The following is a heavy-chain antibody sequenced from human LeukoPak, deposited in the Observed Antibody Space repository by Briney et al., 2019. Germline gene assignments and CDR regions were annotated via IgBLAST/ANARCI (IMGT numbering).Heavy chain of an antibody. V-gene: IGHV3-21*01. CDR3: ARAGGGGLGYSDY. J-gene: IGHJ4*02. CDR2: IISRSSYI. Sequence: GGSLSLSCAASGFTFSSYSMNWVRQAPGGGLEWVSSIISRSSYIYYADSVKGRFTISRDNAKNSLYLQMNSLRAEDTAVYYCARAGGGGLGYSDYWGQGTLVTVSS. D-gene: IGHD2-15*01. CDR1: GFTFSSYS.